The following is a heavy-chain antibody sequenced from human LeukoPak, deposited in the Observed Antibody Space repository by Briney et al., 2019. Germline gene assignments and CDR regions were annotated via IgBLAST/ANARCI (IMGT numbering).Heavy chain of an antibody. D-gene: IGHD3-22*01. CDR1: GFTFSSYG. CDR3: ARDTSYDSSGSLLIDY. V-gene: IGHV3-30*02. J-gene: IGHJ4*02. Sequence: GGSLRLSCAASGFTFSSYGMHWVRQAPGKGLEWVAFIRYDGSNKYYADSVKGRFTISRDNSKNTLYLQMNSLRAEDAAVYYCARDTSYDSSGSLLIDYWGQGTLVTVSS. CDR2: IRYDGSNK.